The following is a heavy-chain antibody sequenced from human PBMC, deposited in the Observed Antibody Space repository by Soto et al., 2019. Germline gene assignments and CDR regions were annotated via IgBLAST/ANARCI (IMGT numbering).Heavy chain of an antibody. Sequence: EVQLVESGGGLVQPGGSLRLSCAASGFTVSNNYMRWVRQAPGKGLEWVSLIYSGGATYYADSVEGRLTITRDNSKNTPYLQMNSLRAEDTAVYYCARDGTYNWVGGQGILVTVSS. V-gene: IGHV3-66*01. CDR3: ARDGTYNWV. CDR1: GFTVSNNY. D-gene: IGHD1-1*01. J-gene: IGHJ4*02. CDR2: IYSGGAT.